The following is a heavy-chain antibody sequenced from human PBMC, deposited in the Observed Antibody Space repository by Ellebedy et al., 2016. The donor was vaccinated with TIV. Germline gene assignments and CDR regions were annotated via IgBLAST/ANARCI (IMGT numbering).Heavy chain of an antibody. CDR1: GGSISSSSYY. Sequence: ETLSLTCTVSGGSISSSSYYWGWIRQPPGKGLEWVANINQDGSEKYCVDSVKGRFTISRDNAKNSLYLQMNSLKTEDTAVYYCTTDPSIAVAGANYWGQGTLVTVSS. J-gene: IGHJ4*02. V-gene: IGHV3-7*03. CDR3: TTDPSIAVAGANY. CDR2: INQDGSEK. D-gene: IGHD6-19*01.